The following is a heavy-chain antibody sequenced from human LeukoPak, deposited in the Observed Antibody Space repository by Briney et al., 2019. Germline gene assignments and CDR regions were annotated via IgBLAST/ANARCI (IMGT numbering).Heavy chain of an antibody. CDR2: IYSGGST. V-gene: IGHV3-53*01. Sequence: GGSLRLSCAASGFTVSSNYISWVRQAPGKGLEWVSIIYSGGSTYYADSVKGRFTISRDNSKNTLYLQMNSLRAEDTAVYYCASDSSGWYAFDIWGQGTMVTVSS. J-gene: IGHJ3*02. CDR1: GFTVSSNY. D-gene: IGHD6-19*01. CDR3: ASDSSGWYAFDI.